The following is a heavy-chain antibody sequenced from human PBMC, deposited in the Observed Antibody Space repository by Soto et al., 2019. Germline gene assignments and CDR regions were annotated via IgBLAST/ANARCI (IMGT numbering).Heavy chain of an antibody. V-gene: IGHV3-33*01. CDR3: ARELAYCGGDCYTSLDY. CDR1: GFTFSSYG. Sequence: LRLSCAASGFTFSSYGMHWVRQAPGKGLEWVAVIWYDGSNKYYADSVKGRFTISRDNSKNTLYLQMNSLRAEDTAVYYCARELAYCGGDCYTSLDYWGQGTLVTVSS. D-gene: IGHD2-21*02. J-gene: IGHJ4*02. CDR2: IWYDGSNK.